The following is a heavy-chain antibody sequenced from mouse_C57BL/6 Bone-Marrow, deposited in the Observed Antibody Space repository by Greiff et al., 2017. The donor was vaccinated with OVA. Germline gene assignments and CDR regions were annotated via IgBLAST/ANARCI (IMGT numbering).Heavy chain of an antibody. Sequence: EVQLQQSGGGLVQPGGSMKLSCVASGFTFSNYWMNWVRQSPEKGLEWVAQIRLKSDNYATNYAESVKGRFTISRDDSKSSVYLQMNNVRAEDTGIYYCTGYYYSYFDYWGQGTTLTVSS. D-gene: IGHD2-1*01. J-gene: IGHJ2*01. CDR2: IRLKSDNYAT. V-gene: IGHV6-3*01. CDR1: GFTFSNYW. CDR3: TGYYYSYFDY.